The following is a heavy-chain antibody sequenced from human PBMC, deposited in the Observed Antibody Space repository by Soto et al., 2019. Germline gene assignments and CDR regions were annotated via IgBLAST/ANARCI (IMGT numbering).Heavy chain of an antibody. CDR3: ARLEYSSGWYRFGY. CDR1: GGSISSYY. Sequence: SETLSLTCXVSGGSISSYYWSWIRQPPGKGLEWIGYIYYSGSTNYNPSLKSRVTISVDTSKNQFSLKLSSVTAADTAVYYRARLEYSSGWYRFGYWGQGTLVTVSS. J-gene: IGHJ4*02. D-gene: IGHD6-19*01. V-gene: IGHV4-59*01. CDR2: IYYSGST.